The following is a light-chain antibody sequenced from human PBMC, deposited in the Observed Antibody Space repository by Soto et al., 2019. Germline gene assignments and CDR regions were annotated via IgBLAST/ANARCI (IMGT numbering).Light chain of an antibody. J-gene: IGKJ3*01. CDR3: QQYNNWPS. V-gene: IGKV3-15*01. CDR2: GAS. CDR1: QSVSSN. Sequence: EIVMTQSPATLSVSPGERATLSCRASQSVSSNLAWYQQKPGQAPRLLIYGASTRATGIPVRFSGSGSGTEFTLTISSLQSEDFAVYYCQQYNNWPSFGPGTRWIS.